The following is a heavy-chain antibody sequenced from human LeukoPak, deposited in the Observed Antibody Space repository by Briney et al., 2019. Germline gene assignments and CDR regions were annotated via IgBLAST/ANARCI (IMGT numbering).Heavy chain of an antibody. CDR3: ARAGGDGYNYDY. CDR2: INHSGST. CDR1: GGSFSGYY. J-gene: IGHJ4*02. V-gene: IGHV4-34*01. D-gene: IGHD5-24*01. Sequence: SETLSLTCAVYGGSFSGYYWSWIRQPPGKGLEWIGEINHSGSTNYNPSLKSRVTISVDTSKNQFSLKLSSVTAADTAVYYCARAGGDGYNYDYWGQGTLVTVSS.